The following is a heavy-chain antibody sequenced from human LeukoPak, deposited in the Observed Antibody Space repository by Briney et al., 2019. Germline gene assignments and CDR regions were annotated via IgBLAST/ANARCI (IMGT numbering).Heavy chain of an antibody. J-gene: IGHJ1*01. V-gene: IGHV3-21*01. CDR2: ISSSSSYI. CDR3: ATAKAGTWYYQH. Sequence: GGSLRLSCAASGFTFSSYSMNWVRQAPGKGLEWVSSISSSSSYIYYADSVKGRFTISRDDSESTLYLQMDGLRADDTAMYFCATAKAGTWYYQHWGQGAKVIVSS. D-gene: IGHD3/OR15-3a*01. CDR1: GFTFSSYS.